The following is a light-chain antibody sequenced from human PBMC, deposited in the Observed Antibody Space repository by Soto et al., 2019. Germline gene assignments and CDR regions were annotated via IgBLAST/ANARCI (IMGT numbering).Light chain of an antibody. V-gene: IGKV3-11*01. CDR1: QSVRSY. J-gene: IGKJ2*01. Sequence: EIVLTQSPATLSLSPGERATLSCMASQSVRSYLAWYQQKPGQAPRLLIYDASTRATGIPARFSGSGSGTDFTLTISSLEPEDFAVYYCQQRSNWPPYTFGQGTKLEIK. CDR3: QQRSNWPPYT. CDR2: DAS.